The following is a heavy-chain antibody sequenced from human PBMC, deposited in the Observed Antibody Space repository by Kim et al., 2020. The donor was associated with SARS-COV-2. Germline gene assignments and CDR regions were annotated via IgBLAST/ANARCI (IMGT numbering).Heavy chain of an antibody. V-gene: IGHV3-11*06. CDR3: ARENDQGLEWFLISSMDV. Sequence: GRFTISRDNANNSLYLQMNSLRAEDTAVYYCARENDQGLEWFLISSMDVWGQGTTVTVSS. J-gene: IGHJ6*02. D-gene: IGHD3-3*01.